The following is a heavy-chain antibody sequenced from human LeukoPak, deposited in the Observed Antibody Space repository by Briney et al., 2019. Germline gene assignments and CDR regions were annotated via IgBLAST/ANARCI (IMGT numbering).Heavy chain of an antibody. CDR2: IYTSGST. J-gene: IGHJ4*02. CDR3: ARFIVVVVAGMDYFDY. Sequence: SETLSLTCTVSGGSISSGSYYWSWIRQPAGKGLEWIGRIYTSGSTNYNPSLKSRVTISVDTSKNQFSLKLSSVTAADTAVYYCARFIVVVVAGMDYFDYWGQGTLATVSS. CDR1: GGSISSGSYY. V-gene: IGHV4-61*02. D-gene: IGHD2-15*01.